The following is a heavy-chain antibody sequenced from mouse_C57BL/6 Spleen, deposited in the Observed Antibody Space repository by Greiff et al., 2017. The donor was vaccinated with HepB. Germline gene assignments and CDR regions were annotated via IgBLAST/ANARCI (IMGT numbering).Heavy chain of an antibody. Sequence: VQLQQSGPELVKPGASVKISCKASGYTFTDYYMNWVKQSHGKSLEWIGDINPNNGGTSYNQKFKGKATLTVDKSSSTAYMELRSLTSEDSAVYYCARYSPYFDYWGQGTTLTVSS. J-gene: IGHJ2*01. V-gene: IGHV1-26*01. CDR3: ARYSPYFDY. CDR2: INPNNGGT. CDR1: GYTFTDYY.